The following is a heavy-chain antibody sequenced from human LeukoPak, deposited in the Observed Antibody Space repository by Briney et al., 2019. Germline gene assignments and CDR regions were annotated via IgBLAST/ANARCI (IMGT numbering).Heavy chain of an antibody. CDR3: ARAGYSNLYYYYGMDV. D-gene: IGHD6-13*01. CDR2: INHSGST. Sequence: ETLSLTCAVYGGSFSGYYWSWVRQPPGKGLEWIGEINHSGSTNYNPSLKSRVTISVHTSKNQFSLKLSSVTAADTAVYYCARAGYSNLYYYYGMDVWGQGTTVTVSS. J-gene: IGHJ6*02. CDR1: GGSFSGYY. V-gene: IGHV4-34*01.